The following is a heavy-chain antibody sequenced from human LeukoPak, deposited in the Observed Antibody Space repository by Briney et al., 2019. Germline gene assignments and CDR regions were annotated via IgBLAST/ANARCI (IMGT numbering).Heavy chain of an antibody. CDR1: GFIFSRYG. CDR2: IRNDESSK. CDR3: ATTDSSGYYLIRGFDY. V-gene: IGHV3-30*02. J-gene: IGHJ4*02. D-gene: IGHD3-22*01. Sequence: HPGGSLRLSCGASGFIFSRYGMHWVRQAPGKGLEWVASIRNDESSKYYADSVTGRFSISRDNSKNTLSLQMNTLRAEDTAVYYCATTDSSGYYLIRGFDYWGQGTLVTVSP.